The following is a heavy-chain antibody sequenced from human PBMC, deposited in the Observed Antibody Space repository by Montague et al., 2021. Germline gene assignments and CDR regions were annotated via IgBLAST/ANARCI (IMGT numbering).Heavy chain of an antibody. CDR3: ARDQGQGYCGGDCYVGLDY. J-gene: IGHJ4*02. CDR2: IKQDGSEK. CDR1: GFPFSNYW. Sequence: SLRLSCAASGFPFSNYWMSLFRQAPGKGLEWVANIKQDGSEKHYLDSVKGRFTISRDNAKNSLYLQMNSLRAEDTAVYFCARDQGQGYCGGDCYVGLDYWGQGTLVTVSS. D-gene: IGHD2-21*01. V-gene: IGHV3-7*01.